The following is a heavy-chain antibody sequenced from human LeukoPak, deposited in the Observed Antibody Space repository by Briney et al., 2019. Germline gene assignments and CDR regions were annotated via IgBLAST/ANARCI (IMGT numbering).Heavy chain of an antibody. J-gene: IGHJ4*02. V-gene: IGHV1-8*01. CDR3: ARGRGSSGWLSRAAGYYFDY. CDR1: GYTFTSYD. Sequence: RASVKVSYKASGYTFTSYDINWVRQATGQGLERMGWMNPNSGNTGYAQKFQGRVTMTRNTSISTAYMELSSLRSEDTAVYYCARGRGSSGWLSRAAGYYFDYWGQGTLVTVSS. D-gene: IGHD6-19*01. CDR2: MNPNSGNT.